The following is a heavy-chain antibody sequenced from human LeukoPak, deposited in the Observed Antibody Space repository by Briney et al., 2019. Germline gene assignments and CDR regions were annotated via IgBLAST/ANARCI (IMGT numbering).Heavy chain of an antibody. V-gene: IGHV3-33*01. D-gene: IGHD3-10*01. CDR2: IWYDGSKK. CDR1: GFSLRTYD. Sequence: GGSLRLSCAASGFSLRTYDTHWLRQAPGKGLEWVAVIWYDGSKKFYGDSVKGRFTVSRDTSENTMYLQMNTLRAEDTAVYYCARDGGSGIDYWGQGTLVTVYS. J-gene: IGHJ4*02. CDR3: ARDGGSGIDY.